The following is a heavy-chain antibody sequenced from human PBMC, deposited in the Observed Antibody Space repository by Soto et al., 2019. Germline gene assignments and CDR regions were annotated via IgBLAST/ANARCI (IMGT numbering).Heavy chain of an antibody. CDR2: MYHSGST. CDR1: GGSISSGGYS. CDR3: ARHFVAVVIKGWGY. D-gene: IGHD3-10*01. J-gene: IGHJ4*02. V-gene: IGHV4-30-2*01. Sequence: PSETLSLTCAVSGGSISSGGYSWSWIRQPPGKGLEWIGYMYHSGSTYYNPSLRSRVTISIDRSKNQFSLKLISVAAADTAVYYCARHFVAVVIKGWGYWGQGKLVTVSS.